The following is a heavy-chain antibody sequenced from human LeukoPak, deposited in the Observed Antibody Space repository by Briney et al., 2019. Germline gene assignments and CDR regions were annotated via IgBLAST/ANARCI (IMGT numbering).Heavy chain of an antibody. CDR3: ARVPIAAAGARYYFDY. V-gene: IGHV4-34*01. J-gene: IGHJ4*02. CDR1: GGSFSGYY. CDR2: INHSGST. Sequence: SETLSLTCAVYGGSFSGYYWSWIRQPPGKGLERIGEINHSGSTNYNPSLKSRVTISVDTSKNQFSLKLSSVTAADTAVYYCARVPIAAAGARYYFDYWGQGTLVTVSS. D-gene: IGHD6-13*01.